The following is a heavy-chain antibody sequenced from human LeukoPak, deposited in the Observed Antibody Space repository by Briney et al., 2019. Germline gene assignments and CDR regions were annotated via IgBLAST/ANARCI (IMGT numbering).Heavy chain of an antibody. J-gene: IGHJ5*02. CDR1: GGSFSGYY. V-gene: IGHV4-34*01. Sequence: SETLSLTCAAYGGSFSGYYWSWIRQPPGKGLEWIGEINHSGSTNYNPSLKSRVTISVDTSKNQFSLKLSSVTAADTAVYYCARGWGVVVIRWFDPWGQGTLVTVSS. D-gene: IGHD3-22*01. CDR2: INHSGST. CDR3: ARGWGVVVIRWFDP.